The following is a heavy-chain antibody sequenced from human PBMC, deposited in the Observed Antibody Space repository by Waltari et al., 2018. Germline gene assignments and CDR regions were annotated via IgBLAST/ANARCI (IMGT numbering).Heavy chain of an antibody. Sequence: QLQLQELGPGLVNPSETLLLTCTVSGGSISTKTYYWGWIRQPPGKGLEWIGSFYYSGSTYYNPSLKRRVHISLDSSKNQFSRKLNSVTAADTALYYCARHQVYCGDDMCYPPFDHWGQGTLVNVSS. CDR2: FYYSGST. D-gene: IGHD2-21*01. J-gene: IGHJ4*02. CDR3: ARHQVYCGDDMCYPPFDH. CDR1: GGSISTKTYY. V-gene: IGHV4-39*01.